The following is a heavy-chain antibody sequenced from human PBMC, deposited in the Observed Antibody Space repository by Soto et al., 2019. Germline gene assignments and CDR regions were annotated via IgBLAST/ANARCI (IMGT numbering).Heavy chain of an antibody. J-gene: IGHJ5*02. CDR2: ISSSGSKT. CDR1: GFTFRNFE. CDR3: ARDSIAAPNWFDP. D-gene: IGHD6-6*01. V-gene: IGHV3-48*03. Sequence: DVQLVESGGGMVQPGGSLRLSCAASGFTFRNFEMNWVRQVPGQGLEWLSYISSSGSKTFYSESVKGRFTISRDNIEDSLFLQMNNLRVEDTGIYFCARDSIAAPNWFDPWGQGTRVIVSS.